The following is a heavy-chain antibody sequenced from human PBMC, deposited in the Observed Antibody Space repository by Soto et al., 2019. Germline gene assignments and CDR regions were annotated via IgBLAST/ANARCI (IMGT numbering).Heavy chain of an antibody. CDR1: GFTFSSYG. V-gene: IGHV3-30*18. CDR3: AKDKGPYYYDATDY. Sequence: GSLRLSCAASGFTFSSYGMHWVRQAPGKGLEWVAVISYDGSNKYYADSVKGRFTISRDNSKNTLYLQMNSLRAEDTAVYYCAKDKGPYYYDATDYWGQGTLVTVSS. CDR2: ISYDGSNK. D-gene: IGHD3-22*01. J-gene: IGHJ4*02.